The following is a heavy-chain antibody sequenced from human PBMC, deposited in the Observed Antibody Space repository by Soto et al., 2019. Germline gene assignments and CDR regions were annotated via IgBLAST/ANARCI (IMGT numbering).Heavy chain of an antibody. CDR2: TSYDGSNK. CDR1: GFTFRSYV. V-gene: IGHV3-30*19. Sequence: QVQLVESGGGVVQPGTSLRVSCVGSGFTFRSYVIHWVRQAPGKGLEWVALTSYDGSNKYYGDSVRGRFTISRDNSRNPVDLQMDSLRVEDTALYYCARWGTTGGLDVWGQGTLVSVSS. D-gene: IGHD3-16*01. J-gene: IGHJ1*01. CDR3: ARWGTTGGLDV.